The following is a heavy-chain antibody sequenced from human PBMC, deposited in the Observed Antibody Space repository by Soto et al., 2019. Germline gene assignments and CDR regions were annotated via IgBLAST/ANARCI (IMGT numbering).Heavy chain of an antibody. D-gene: IGHD6-6*01. V-gene: IGHV3-23*01. CDR3: AKRSSSSDGYYYGMDV. CDR1: GFTFSSYA. J-gene: IGHJ6*02. CDR2: ISGSGGST. Sequence: GGSLRLSCAASGFTFSSYAMSWVRQAPGKGLEWVSAISGSGGSTYYADSVKGRFTISRDNSKNTLYLQMNSLRAEDTAVYYCAKRSSSSDGYYYGMDVWGQGTTVTVSS.